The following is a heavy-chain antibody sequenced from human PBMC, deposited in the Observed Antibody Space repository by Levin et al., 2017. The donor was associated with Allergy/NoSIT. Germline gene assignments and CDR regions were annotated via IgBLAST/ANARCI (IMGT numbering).Heavy chain of an antibody. V-gene: IGHV4-4*07. CDR1: GGSISSYY. CDR3: ARDLGHGSGSYYNPDVPGWFDP. J-gene: IGHJ5*02. Sequence: SETLSLTCTVSGGSISSYYWSWIRQPAGKGLEWIGRIYTSGSTNYNPSLKSRVTMSVDTSKNQFSLKLSSVTAADTAVYYCARDLGHGSGSYYNPDVPGWFDPWGQGTLVTVSS. CDR2: IYTSGST. D-gene: IGHD3-10*01.